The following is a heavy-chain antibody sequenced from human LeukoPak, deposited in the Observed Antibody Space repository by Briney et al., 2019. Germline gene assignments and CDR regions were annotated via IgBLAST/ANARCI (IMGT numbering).Heavy chain of an antibody. D-gene: IGHD2-2*01. V-gene: IGHV1-2*02. Sequence: ASVKVSCKPSGYTFTDDYMHWVRQAPGQGLEFMGWINPDSGFTNYAQKFQGRVTMTRDTSISTAYLEVRSLTSDDTAVYYCAPTAEAYTSWWKVWGQGTLVTVSS. CDR2: INPDSGFT. J-gene: IGHJ4*02. CDR1: GYTFTDDY. CDR3: APTAEAYTSWWKV.